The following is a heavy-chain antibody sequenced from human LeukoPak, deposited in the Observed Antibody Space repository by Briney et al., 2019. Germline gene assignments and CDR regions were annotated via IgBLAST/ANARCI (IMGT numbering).Heavy chain of an antibody. V-gene: IGHV3-23*01. Sequence: GGSLRLSCAASGFTFSSSAMNWVRQVPGKGLEWVSTISGSGDRTYYADSVKGRFTISRDNSKNTLFLQMNSLRAEDTAVYYCAKGYYGSGSYGWFDYWGQGTLVTVSS. CDR3: AKGYYGSGSYGWFDY. J-gene: IGHJ4*02. D-gene: IGHD3-10*01. CDR2: ISGSGDRT. CDR1: GFTFSSSA.